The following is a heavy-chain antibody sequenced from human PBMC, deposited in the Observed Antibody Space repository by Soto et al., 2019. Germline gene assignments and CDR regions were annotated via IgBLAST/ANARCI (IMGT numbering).Heavy chain of an antibody. V-gene: IGHV4-31*03. Sequence: SETLSLTCTFSGCSVSSGGYYWSWIRQHPGKGLEWIGYIYYSGNTIYNPSLKSRVTISVDTSNNQFSLKLSSVTAADTAVYYCARGPPIMYYGTGGYYYFDYWGQGTLVTVSS. CDR3: ARGPPIMYYGTGGYYYFDY. J-gene: IGHJ4*02. D-gene: IGHD2-8*02. CDR2: IYYSGNT. CDR1: GCSVSSGGYY.